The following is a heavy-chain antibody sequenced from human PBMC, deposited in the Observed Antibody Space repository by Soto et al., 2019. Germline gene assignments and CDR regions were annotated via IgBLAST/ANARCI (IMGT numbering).Heavy chain of an antibody. D-gene: IGHD2-15*01. CDR1: GGTFSRYA. CDR2: IIPIFGTA. CDR3: ARGYCSGGSGYLDYYYYYCMDA. V-gene: IGHV1-69*01. Sequence: QVQLVQSGAEVKKPGSSVKVSCKASGGTFSRYAISWVRQAPGQGLEWMGGIIPIFGTANYAQKFPGRVTINADESTGTAYMGLSSLRSEDTAVYYCARGYCSGGSGYLDYYYYYCMDAWGQGTTVTVSS. J-gene: IGHJ6*02.